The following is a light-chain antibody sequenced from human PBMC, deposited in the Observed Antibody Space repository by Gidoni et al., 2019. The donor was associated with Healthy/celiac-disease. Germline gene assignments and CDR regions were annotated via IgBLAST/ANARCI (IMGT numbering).Light chain of an antibody. CDR1: NLGSNR. CDR3: QVWDSSSDHPGVV. J-gene: IGLJ2*01. CDR2: YDS. Sequence: SYVLTQPPSVSVAPRKTARITRGGNNLGSNRVHWYKQKPGQAPALVIYYDSDRPSGIPERFSGSNSGNTATLTISRVEAGDEADYYCQVWDSSSDHPGVVFGGGTKLTVL. V-gene: IGLV3-21*04.